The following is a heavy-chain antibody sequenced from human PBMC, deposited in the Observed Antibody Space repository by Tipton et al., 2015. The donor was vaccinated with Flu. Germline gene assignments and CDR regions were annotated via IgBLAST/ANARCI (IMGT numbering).Heavy chain of an antibody. J-gene: IGHJ4*02. Sequence: SLRLSCVASGFSVSTNYMTWVRQAPGKGLEWVSIIYSGVNTYYADSAKGRCTISRDNSQNIVYLQMNSLRADDTAVYYCAGGVRPRNYFDSWGQGTLVTVSS. CDR3: AGGVRPRNYFDS. CDR1: GFSVSTNY. CDR2: IYSGVNT. V-gene: IGHV3-53*01. D-gene: IGHD1-1*01.